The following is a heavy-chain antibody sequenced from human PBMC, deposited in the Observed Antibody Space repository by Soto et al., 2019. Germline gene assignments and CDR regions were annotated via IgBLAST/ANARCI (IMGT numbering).Heavy chain of an antibody. D-gene: IGHD5-12*01. CDR3: ARTEYSRYGDYYMAV. V-gene: IGHV4-59*01. J-gene: IGHJ6*03. CDR2: IYYSGST. CDR1: GGSISGYY. Sequence: SETLSLTCTVSGGSISGYYWSWIRQPPGKGLEWIGHIYYSGSTNYNHSLKSRVTISLDTSKNHFSLKLNSVTAADTAVYYCARTEYSRYGDYYMAVCVKGTTVTVSS.